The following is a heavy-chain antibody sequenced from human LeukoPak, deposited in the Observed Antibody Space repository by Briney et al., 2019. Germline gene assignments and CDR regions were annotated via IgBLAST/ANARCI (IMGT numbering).Heavy chain of an antibody. J-gene: IGHJ6*02. CDR1: GFTFSSYG. V-gene: IGHV3-30*18. CDR2: ISYDGSNK. D-gene: IGHD4-17*01. CDR3: AKVGYGDLLYYYYGMDV. Sequence: GGSLRLSCAASGFTFSSYGMHSVRQAPGKGLEWGAVISYDGSNKYYADSVKGRFTISRDNSKNTLYLQMNSLRAEDTAVYYCAKVGYGDLLYYYYGMDVWGQGTTVAVSS.